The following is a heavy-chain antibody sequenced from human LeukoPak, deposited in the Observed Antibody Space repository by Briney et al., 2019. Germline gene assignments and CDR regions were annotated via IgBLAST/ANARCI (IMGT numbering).Heavy chain of an antibody. Sequence: PSETLSLTCTVSGGSISSSSYYWGWIRQPPGKGLEWIGSIYYSVSSYYNPSLRSRVTISVDTSKNQFSLRLSSVTAADTAVYYCANGRDGYKSAFDYWGQGTLVTVSS. CDR2: IYYSVSS. CDR3: ANGRDGYKSAFDY. V-gene: IGHV4-39*01. CDR1: GGSISSSSYY. J-gene: IGHJ4*02. D-gene: IGHD5-24*01.